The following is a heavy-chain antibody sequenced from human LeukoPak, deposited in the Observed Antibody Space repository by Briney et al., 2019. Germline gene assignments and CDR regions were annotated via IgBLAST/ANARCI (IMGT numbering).Heavy chain of an antibody. CDR1: GFTFSSYA. D-gene: IGHD6-13*01. CDR2: ISGSGGST. CDR3: ATGGSSSWYLDFGY. J-gene: IGHJ4*02. V-gene: IGHV3-23*01. Sequence: GGSLRLSCAASGFTFSSYAMSWVRQAPGKGLEWVSAISGSGGSTYYADSVKGRFTISRDNSKNTLYLQMNSLRAEDTAVYYCATGGSSSWYLDFGYWGQGTLVTVSS.